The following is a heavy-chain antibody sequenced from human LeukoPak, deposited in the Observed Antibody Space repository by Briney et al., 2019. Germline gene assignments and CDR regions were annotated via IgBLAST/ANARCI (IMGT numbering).Heavy chain of an antibody. J-gene: IGHJ6*02. V-gene: IGHV3-74*01. CDR3: AMSSSYGSGSYYYYYGMDV. CDR2: INSDGSST. CDR1: GFTFSSYW. D-gene: IGHD3-10*01. Sequence: GGSLRLSCAASGFTFSSYWMHWVRQAPGKGLVWASRINSDGSSTSYADSVKGRFTISRDNAKNTLYLQMNSLRAEDTAVYYCAMSSSYGSGSYYYYYGMDVWGQGTTVTVSS.